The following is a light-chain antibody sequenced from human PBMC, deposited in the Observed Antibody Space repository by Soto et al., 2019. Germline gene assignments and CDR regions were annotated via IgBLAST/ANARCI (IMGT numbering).Light chain of an antibody. CDR2: ENN. Sequence: QSVLTQPPSVSAAPGQTVTISCSGSSSNIGNNYVSWYQQLPGTAPKLLIYENNKRPSGIPDRFSGSKSGTSATLGITGLQTGDEAEYYCGTWDSSLSAWVFGGGTKLTVL. J-gene: IGLJ3*02. V-gene: IGLV1-51*02. CDR3: GTWDSSLSAWV. CDR1: SSNIGNNY.